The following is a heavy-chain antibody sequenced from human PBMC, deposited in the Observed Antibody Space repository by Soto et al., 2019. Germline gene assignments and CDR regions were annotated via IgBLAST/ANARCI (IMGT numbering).Heavy chain of an antibody. J-gene: IGHJ5*02. D-gene: IGHD3-10*01. CDR1: GGSISSGGYY. Sequence: QVQLQESGPGLVKPSQTLSLTCTVSGGSISSGGYYWSWIRQHPGKGLEWIGYIYYSGSTYYNPYLKSRVTISVDTSKNQFSLKLSSVTAADTAVYYCARYGSGSYYDAYNWFDPWGQGTLVTVSS. V-gene: IGHV4-31*03. CDR3: ARYGSGSYYDAYNWFDP. CDR2: IYYSGST.